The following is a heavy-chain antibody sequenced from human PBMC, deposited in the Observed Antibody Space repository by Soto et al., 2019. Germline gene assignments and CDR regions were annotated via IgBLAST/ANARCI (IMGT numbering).Heavy chain of an antibody. CDR2: THDWARD. J-gene: IGHJ4*02. D-gene: IGHD3-10*01. V-gene: IGHV4-34*01. CDR1: GGSFSGYS. CDR3: ARGLFREVSDAGGCYFFDS. Sequence: PSETLSLTCAVHGGSFSGYSCTWSRLSPATGRTWSGQTHDWARDTYHPSLKTPVTISVGMTNNEIFLDLTSVTAADTAVYRCARGLFREVSDAGGCYFFDSWGQRSLVTVSS.